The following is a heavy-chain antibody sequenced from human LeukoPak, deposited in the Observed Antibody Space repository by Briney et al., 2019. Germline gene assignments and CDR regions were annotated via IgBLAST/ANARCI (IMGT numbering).Heavy chain of an antibody. J-gene: IGHJ5*02. CDR3: ARSGPMTTNWFDP. Sequence: GASVKVSCKASGYTFTSYDFNWLRQATGQGPEWMGWMNPNSGATGYAQKFQGRVTMTRSASINTAYMELTNLRSEDTAVYYCARSGPMTTNWFDPWGQGTLVTVSS. D-gene: IGHD4-11*01. CDR2: MNPNSGAT. V-gene: IGHV1-8*01. CDR1: GYTFTSYD.